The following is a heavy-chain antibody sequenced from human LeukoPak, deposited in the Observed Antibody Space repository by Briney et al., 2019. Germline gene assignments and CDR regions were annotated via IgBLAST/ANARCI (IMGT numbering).Heavy chain of an antibody. D-gene: IGHD3-10*01. V-gene: IGHV3-30-3*01. CDR2: ISYDGSNK. CDR3: ARAPLWFGYHQCYDY. J-gene: IGHJ4*02. Sequence: PGRSLRLSCAASGFTFSCYAMHWVRQAPGKGLEWVAVISYDGSNKYYADSVKGRFTISRDNAKNSLYLQMNSLRAEDTAVYYCARAPLWFGYHQCYDYWGQGTLVTVSS. CDR1: GFTFSCYA.